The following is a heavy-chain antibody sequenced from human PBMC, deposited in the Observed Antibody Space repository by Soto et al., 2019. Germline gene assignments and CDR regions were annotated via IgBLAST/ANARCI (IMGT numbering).Heavy chain of an antibody. Sequence: GPGPGGASETLSLTCTVSGGSISSYYWSWIRQPAGKGLEWIGRIYTSGSTNYNPSLKGRVTMSVDTSKNQFSLKLSSVTAADTAVYYCARWGGYCTNGVCPYYYYYGMDVWGQGTTVTVSS. D-gene: IGHD2-8*01. J-gene: IGHJ6*02. V-gene: IGHV4-4*07. CDR2: IYTSGST. CDR1: GGSISSYY. CDR3: ARWGGYCTNGVCPYYYYYGMDV.